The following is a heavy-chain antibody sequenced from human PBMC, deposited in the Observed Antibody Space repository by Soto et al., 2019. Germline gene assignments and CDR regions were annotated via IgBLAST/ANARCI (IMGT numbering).Heavy chain of an antibody. J-gene: IGHJ6*02. CDR2: IIPIFGTA. CDR3: ARDEGTIAVAAPSEAYYYGMDV. D-gene: IGHD6-19*01. CDR1: GYTFTGYY. Sequence: SVKVSCKASGYTFTGYYMHWVRQAPGQGLEWMGGIIPIFGTANYAQKFQGRVTITADESTSTAYMELSSLRSEDTAVYYCARDEGTIAVAAPSEAYYYGMDVWGQGTTVTVSS. V-gene: IGHV1-69*13.